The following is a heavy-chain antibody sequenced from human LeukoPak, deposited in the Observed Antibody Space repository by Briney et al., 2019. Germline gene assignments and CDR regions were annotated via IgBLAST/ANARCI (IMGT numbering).Heavy chain of an antibody. Sequence: ASVMVSCKASGYTFTGYHMHWVRQAPGQGLEWMGWINPKSGGTNYTQKFQGRVTMTRDTAISTAYMELRRLTSDDTAVYYCARGWAFDFAGYYFALGYWAQGTLVTVSS. D-gene: IGHD3-22*01. CDR2: INPKSGGT. J-gene: IGHJ4*02. V-gene: IGHV1-2*02. CDR3: ARGWAFDFAGYYFALGY. CDR1: GYTFTGYH.